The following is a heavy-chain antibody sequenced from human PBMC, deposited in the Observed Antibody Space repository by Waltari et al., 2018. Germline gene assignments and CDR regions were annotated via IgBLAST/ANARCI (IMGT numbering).Heavy chain of an antibody. J-gene: IGHJ4*02. Sequence: EVQLVESGGGLVQPGGSLRLSCATSGFTLTNYWMSWVRQAPGKGLEWLANINHDGSGKFFLGSVKGRFTISRDNAKKSVYLQMNSLTGEDTAVYYCATSRDAAGNDWGQGTLVTVSS. V-gene: IGHV3-7*01. CDR1: GFTLTNYW. CDR2: INHDGSGK. CDR3: ATSRDAAGND. D-gene: IGHD6-13*01.